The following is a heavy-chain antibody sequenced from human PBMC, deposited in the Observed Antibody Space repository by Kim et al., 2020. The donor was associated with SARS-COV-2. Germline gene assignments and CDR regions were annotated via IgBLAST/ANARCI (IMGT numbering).Heavy chain of an antibody. V-gene: IGHV3-15*01. J-gene: IGHJ4*02. Sequence: LSLTCAASGFTFSNAWMSWVRQAPGKGLEWVGRIKSKTDGGTTDYAAPVKGRFTISRDDSKNTLYLQMNSLKTEDTAVYYCTTDSDSSSWILFDYWGQGTLVTVSS. CDR2: IKSKTDGGTT. CDR3: TTDSDSSSWILFDY. D-gene: IGHD6-13*01. CDR1: GFTFSNAW.